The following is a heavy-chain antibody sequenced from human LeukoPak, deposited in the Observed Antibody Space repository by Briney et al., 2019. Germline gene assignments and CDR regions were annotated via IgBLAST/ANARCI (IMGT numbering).Heavy chain of an antibody. D-gene: IGHD3-10*01. Sequence: PGGSLRLSCAASGFTFTNYWMSWVRQAPGKGLEWVANINQHESEKYYVDSVKGRFTISRDNAKNSLYLQMNSLRAEDTAVYYCARDHSVLLWFGEFDAFDIWGQGTMVTVSS. CDR3: ARDHSVLLWFGEFDAFDI. CDR1: GFTFTNYW. CDR2: INQHESEK. J-gene: IGHJ3*02. V-gene: IGHV3-7*01.